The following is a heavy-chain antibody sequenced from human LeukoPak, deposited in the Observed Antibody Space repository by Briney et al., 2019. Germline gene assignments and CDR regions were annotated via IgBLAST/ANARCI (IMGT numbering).Heavy chain of an antibody. J-gene: IGHJ4*02. D-gene: IGHD2-2*01. CDR2: ISYDGSSK. CDR1: GFTFSTYA. V-gene: IGHV3-30*04. Sequence: GGSLRLSCAASGFTFSTYAMHWVRQAPGKGLEWVAVISYDGSSKYYADSVKGRFTISRDNSKNTLYLQMNSLRAEDTAEYYCARSTQGLFDQLPPTRGFDYWGQGTLVTVSS. CDR3: ARSTQGLFDQLPPTRGFDY.